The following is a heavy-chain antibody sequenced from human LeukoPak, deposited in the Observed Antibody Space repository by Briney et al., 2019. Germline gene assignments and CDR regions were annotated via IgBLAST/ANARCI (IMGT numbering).Heavy chain of an antibody. V-gene: IGHV3-23*01. Sequence: GGSLRLSCAASGFTFSSYAMTWVRLVPGKGLEWVSTISGSGDTTYYANSVRGRFTVSRDSSKNTLYLQMSSLRAENTAVYYCARTPQKYCSSTTCYPDYWGQGTLVTVSS. CDR3: ARTPQKYCSSTTCYPDY. CDR2: ISGSGDTT. CDR1: GFTFSSYA. J-gene: IGHJ4*02. D-gene: IGHD2-2*01.